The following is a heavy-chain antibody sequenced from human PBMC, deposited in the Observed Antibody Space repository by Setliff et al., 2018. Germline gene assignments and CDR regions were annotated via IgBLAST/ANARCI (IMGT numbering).Heavy chain of an antibody. CDR1: GITFRNYG. V-gene: IGHV3-48*04. Sequence: GGSLRLSCAASGITFRNYGMNWVRQAPGKGLEWLSYISSSSSTIYYADSVKGRFTISRDNAKNSLYLQMNSLRTEDTAVYYCARDSTWYWYFDLWGRGTLVTVSS. D-gene: IGHD3-16*01. CDR3: ARDSTWYWYFDL. CDR2: ISSSSSTI. J-gene: IGHJ2*01.